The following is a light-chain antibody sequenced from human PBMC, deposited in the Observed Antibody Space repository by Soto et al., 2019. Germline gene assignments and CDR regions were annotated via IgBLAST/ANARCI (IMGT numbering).Light chain of an antibody. V-gene: IGKV1-9*01. J-gene: IGKJ1*01. CDR2: GAS. CDR1: QAIFNY. Sequence: DIQLTQSPIFLSASVGDRVTISCRASQAIFNYLAWYQQKPGKAPNLLIFGASTLLSGVPSMFSGSGSETYFTLPSSRLEPADFAVYYCQQYGSSLRTFGQGTKLEIK. CDR3: QQYGSSLRT.